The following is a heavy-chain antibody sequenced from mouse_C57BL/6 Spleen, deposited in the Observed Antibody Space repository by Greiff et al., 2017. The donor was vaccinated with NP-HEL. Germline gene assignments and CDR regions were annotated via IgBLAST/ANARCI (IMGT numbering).Heavy chain of an antibody. D-gene: IGHD2-4*01. CDR2: ISSGGDYI. Sequence: EVQGVESGEGLVKPGGSLKLSCAASGFTFSSYAMSWVRQTPEKRLEWVAYISSGGDYIYYADTVKGRFTISRDNARNTLYLQMSSLKSEDTAMYYCTRDDYDYDPYAMDYWGQGTSVTVSS. CDR3: TRDDYDYDPYAMDY. J-gene: IGHJ4*01. CDR1: GFTFSSYA. V-gene: IGHV5-9-1*02.